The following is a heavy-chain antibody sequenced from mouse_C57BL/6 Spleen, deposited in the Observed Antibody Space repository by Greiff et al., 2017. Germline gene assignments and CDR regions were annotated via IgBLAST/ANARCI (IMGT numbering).Heavy chain of an antibody. Sequence: QVQLQQSGAELARPGASVKLSCKASGYTFTSYGIRWVKQRPGQGLEWIGEIYPRSGNTYYNEKFKGKATLTADKSSSTAYMELRSLTSEDSAVSCCARGGLYYYAMDYWGQGTSVTVSS. CDR2: IYPRSGNT. CDR3: ARGGLYYYAMDY. CDR1: GYTFTSYG. J-gene: IGHJ4*01. D-gene: IGHD1-1*01. V-gene: IGHV1-81*01.